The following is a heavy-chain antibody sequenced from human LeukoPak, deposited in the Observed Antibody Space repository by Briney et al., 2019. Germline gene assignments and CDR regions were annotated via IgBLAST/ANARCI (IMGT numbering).Heavy chain of an antibody. CDR3: TRVSGEDYYYYMDV. CDR1: GFTFSTYW. J-gene: IGHJ6*03. CDR2: IRSKAYGGTT. V-gene: IGHV3-49*03. Sequence: GGSLRLSCAASGFTFSTYWMSWFRQAPGKGLEWVGFIRSKAYGGTTEYAASVKGRFTISRDDSKSIAYLQMNSLKTEDTAVYYCTRVSGEDYYYYMDVWGKGTTVTVSS. D-gene: IGHD2-21*01.